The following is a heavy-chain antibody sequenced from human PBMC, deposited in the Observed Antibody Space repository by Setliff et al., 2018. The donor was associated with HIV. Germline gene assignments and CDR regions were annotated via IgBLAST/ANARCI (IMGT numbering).Heavy chain of an antibody. Sequence: ASVKVSCKASGYTFINYHITWVRQAPGQGLEWVGSISASSVNTNYTQGRVTMTTDTSTSTAYMELRSLRSDDSAVYYCARVPVSGYYYYMDVWGKGTTVTVSS. J-gene: IGHJ6*03. CDR3: ARVPVSGYYYYMDV. V-gene: IGHV1-18*01. D-gene: IGHD6-25*01. CDR2: ISASSVNT. CDR1: GYTFINYH.